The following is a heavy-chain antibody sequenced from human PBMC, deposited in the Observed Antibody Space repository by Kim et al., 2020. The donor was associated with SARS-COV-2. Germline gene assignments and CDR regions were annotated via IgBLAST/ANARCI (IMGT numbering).Heavy chain of an antibody. V-gene: IGHV1-2*02. CDR2: INPNSGGT. CDR1: Y. CDR3: ARGRARDIFGVVRSPPNWFDP. D-gene: IGHD3-3*02. J-gene: IGHJ5*02. Sequence: YMHWVRQAPGQGLEWMGWINPNSGGTNYAQKFQGRVTMTRDTSISTAYMELSRLRSDDTAVYYCARGRARDIFGVVRSPPNWFDPWGQGTLAT.